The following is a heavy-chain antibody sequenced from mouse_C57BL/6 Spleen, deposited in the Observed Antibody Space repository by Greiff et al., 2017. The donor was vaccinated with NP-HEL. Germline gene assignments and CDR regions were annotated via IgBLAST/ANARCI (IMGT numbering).Heavy chain of an antibody. V-gene: IGHV14-3*01. D-gene: IGHD2-10*02. CDR1: GFNIKNTY. CDR2: IDPANGNT. J-gene: IGHJ4*01. Sequence: VHVKQSVAELVRPGASVKLSCTASGFNIKNTYMHWVKQRPEQGLEWIGRIDPANGNTKYAPKFQGKATITADTSSNTAYLQLSSLTSEDTAIYYCALYGNRYYYAMDYWGQGTSVTVSS. CDR3: ALYGNRYYYAMDY.